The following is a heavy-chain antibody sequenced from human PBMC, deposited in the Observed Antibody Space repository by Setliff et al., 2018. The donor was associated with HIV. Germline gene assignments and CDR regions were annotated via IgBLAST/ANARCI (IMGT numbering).Heavy chain of an antibody. CDR2: ISTSGST. CDR1: GGSISSGSYY. J-gene: IGHJ3*01. V-gene: IGHV4-61*02. Sequence: KTSETLSLTCTVSGGSISSGSYYWSWIRQPAGKGLEWIGRISTSGSTNYNPSLKSRVTLSVDTSKNQFSLKLSSVIAADTALYYCSSERWLQNGDAFDVWGQGTMVTVSS. CDR3: SSERWLQNGDAFDV. D-gene: IGHD5-12*01.